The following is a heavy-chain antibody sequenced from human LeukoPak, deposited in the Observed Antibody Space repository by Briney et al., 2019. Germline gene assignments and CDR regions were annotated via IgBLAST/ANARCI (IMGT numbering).Heavy chain of an antibody. CDR1: GYTFTSYG. Sequence: ASVKVSCKASGYTFTSYGISWVRQAPGQGLEWMGWISAYNGNTNYAQKLQGRVTMTTDTSTSTAYMELRSLRSDDTAVYYCAREGVPYSSSSHFDYWGQGTLVTVSS. J-gene: IGHJ4*02. V-gene: IGHV1-18*01. CDR2: ISAYNGNT. D-gene: IGHD6-6*01. CDR3: AREGVPYSSSSHFDY.